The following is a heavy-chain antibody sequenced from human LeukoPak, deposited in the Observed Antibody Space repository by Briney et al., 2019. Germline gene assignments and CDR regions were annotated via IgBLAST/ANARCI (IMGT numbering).Heavy chain of an antibody. V-gene: IGHV4-4*07. CDR1: GGSITSDY. D-gene: IGHD4/OR15-4a*01. J-gene: IGHJ5*02. CDR2: IFTSGST. CDR3: SRGGANDL. Sequence: SETLSLTCTVVGGSITSDYWSWIRQPAGKGLEWIGRIFTSGSTAYNPSLKSRVTMSLDTSKNQFFLKLSSVTAVDTAAYFCSRGGANDLWGQGTLVTVSS.